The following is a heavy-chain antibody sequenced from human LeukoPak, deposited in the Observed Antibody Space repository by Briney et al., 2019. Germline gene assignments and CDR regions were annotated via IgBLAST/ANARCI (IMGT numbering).Heavy chain of an antibody. Sequence: GGSLRLSCAASGFTFSSYAMSWVRQAPGKGLEWVSAISGSGGSTYYAGSVKGRFTISRDNSKNTLYLQMNSLRAEDTAVYYCAKLPRGYCSSTSCLFDYWGQGTLVTVSS. D-gene: IGHD2-2*01. CDR1: GFTFSSYA. V-gene: IGHV3-23*01. CDR2: ISGSGGST. J-gene: IGHJ4*02. CDR3: AKLPRGYCSSTSCLFDY.